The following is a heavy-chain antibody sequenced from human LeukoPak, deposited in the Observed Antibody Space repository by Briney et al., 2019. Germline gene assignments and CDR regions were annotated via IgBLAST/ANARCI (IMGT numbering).Heavy chain of an antibody. CDR1: GFTFSSYA. CDR3: AGDPSQDYGDYPAFDY. J-gene: IGHJ4*02. CDR2: ISYDGSNK. V-gene: IGHV3-30*14. Sequence: PGGSLRLSCAASGFTFSSYAMHWVRQAPGKGLEWVAVISYDGSNKYYADSVKGRFTISRDNSKNTLYLQMNSLRAEDTAVYYCAGDPSQDYGDYPAFDYWGQGTLVTVSS. D-gene: IGHD4-17*01.